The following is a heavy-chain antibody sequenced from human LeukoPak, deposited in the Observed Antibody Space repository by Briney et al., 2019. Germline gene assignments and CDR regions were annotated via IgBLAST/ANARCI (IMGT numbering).Heavy chain of an antibody. V-gene: IGHV1-46*01. CDR3: ARFPLDNYYYYMDV. CDR1: GYTFTSYY. D-gene: IGHD1-1*01. Sequence: ASVKVSCKASGYTFTSYYMHWVRQAPGEGLEWMGIINPTGGSTSYAQKLQGRVTMTTDTSTSTAYMELRSLRSDDTAVYYCARFPLDNYYYYMDVWGKGTTVTVSS. CDR2: INPTGGST. J-gene: IGHJ6*03.